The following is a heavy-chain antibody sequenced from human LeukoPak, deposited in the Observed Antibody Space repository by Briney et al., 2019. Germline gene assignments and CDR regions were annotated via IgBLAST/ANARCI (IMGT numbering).Heavy chain of an antibody. Sequence: PSETLSLTCAVYGGSFSGYYWSWVRQPPGKGLEWIGEINHSGSTNYNPSLKSRVTISVDASKNLFSLKLSSVTAADTAVYYCARGGRRDVLYYYGSGSYYNPSTFDYWGQGTLVTVSS. CDR1: GGSFSGYY. CDR3: ARGGRRDVLYYYGSGSYYNPSTFDY. CDR2: INHSGST. V-gene: IGHV4-34*01. J-gene: IGHJ4*02. D-gene: IGHD3-10*01.